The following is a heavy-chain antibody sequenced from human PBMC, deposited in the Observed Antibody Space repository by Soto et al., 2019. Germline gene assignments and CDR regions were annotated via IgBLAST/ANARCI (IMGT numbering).Heavy chain of an antibody. CDR1: GFTFCSYG. CDR2: IWYDGSNK. D-gene: IGHD6-13*01. Sequence: QVQLVESGGGVVQPGRSLRLSCAASGFTFCSYGMHWVRQAPGKGLEWVAVIWYDGSNKYYADSVKGRFTISRDNSKNTLYLQMNSLRAEDTAVYYCARDIAAAGTSYYYYGMDVWGQGTTVTVSS. CDR3: ARDIAAAGTSYYYYGMDV. J-gene: IGHJ6*02. V-gene: IGHV3-33*01.